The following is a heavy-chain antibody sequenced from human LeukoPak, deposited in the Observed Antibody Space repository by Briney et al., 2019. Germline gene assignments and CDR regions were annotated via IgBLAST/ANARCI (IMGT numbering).Heavy chain of an antibody. CDR3: ATRPERLGELSSFDY. D-gene: IGHD3-16*02. V-gene: IGHV1-24*01. Sequence: ASVKVSCKVSGYTLTELSMHWVRQAPGKGLEWMGGFDPEDGETIYAQKFQGRVTMTEDTSTDTAYMELSSLRSEDTAVYYCATRPERLGELSSFDYWGQGTLVTVSS. CDR2: FDPEDGET. J-gene: IGHJ4*02. CDR1: GYTLTELS.